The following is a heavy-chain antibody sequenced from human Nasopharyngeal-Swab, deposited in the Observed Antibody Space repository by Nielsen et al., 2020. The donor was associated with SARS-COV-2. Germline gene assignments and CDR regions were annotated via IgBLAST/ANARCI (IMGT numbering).Heavy chain of an antibody. V-gene: IGHV3-7*05. D-gene: IGHD4-23*01. Sequence: GESLKISCAASGFTFSSYWMSWVRQVPGKGLEWVANVNLDGSEKYYVDSVKGRFTISRDNAKKSLYLQMNTLRAEGTAVYYCARDTENSLWYWGQGTLVTVSS. J-gene: IGHJ4*02. CDR2: VNLDGSEK. CDR1: GFTFSSYW. CDR3: ARDTENSLWY.